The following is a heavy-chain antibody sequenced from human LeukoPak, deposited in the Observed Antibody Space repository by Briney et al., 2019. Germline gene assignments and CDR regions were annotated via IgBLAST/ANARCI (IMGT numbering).Heavy chain of an antibody. CDR3: ARSRRPTARYALDI. D-gene: IGHD2-2*01. J-gene: IGHJ3*02. V-gene: IGHV4-59*01. CDR2: IYDSGST. CDR1: GGSMSTYY. Sequence: PSETLSLTCSVSGGSMSTYYWSWIRQPPGKGLEWIGYIYDSGSTGYNPSLKSRVTISADTSKNQFSLKLSSASAADTAIYYCARSRRPTARYALDIWGQGTMVTVSS.